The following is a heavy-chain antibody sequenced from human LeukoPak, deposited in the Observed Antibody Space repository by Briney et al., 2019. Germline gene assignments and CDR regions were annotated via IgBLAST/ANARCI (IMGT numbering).Heavy chain of an antibody. CDR2: IYYSGSA. CDR3: ARGRIAARPRWFDP. CDR1: GGSISSGGYS. Sequence: SETLSLTCTVSGGSISSGGYSWSWIRQPPGKGLEWIGYIYYSGSAYYNPSLKSRVTISVDTSKNQFSLKLSSVTAADTAVYYCARGRIAARPRWFDPWGQGTLVTVSS. J-gene: IGHJ5*02. D-gene: IGHD6-6*01. V-gene: IGHV4-30-4*07.